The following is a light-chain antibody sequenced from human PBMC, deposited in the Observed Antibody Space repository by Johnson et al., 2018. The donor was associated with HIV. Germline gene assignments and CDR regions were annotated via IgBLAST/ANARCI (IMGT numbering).Light chain of an antibody. CDR2: DNN. V-gene: IGLV1-51*01. CDR1: SSDIGNNY. J-gene: IGLJ1*01. Sequence: QSALTQPPSVSAAPGQKVTISCSGSSSDIGNNYVSWYQQLPGTAPKLLIYDNNKRPSGIPDRFSGSKSGTSATLGITGLQTGDEADYYCGTWDSSLRAGGYVCGTGTKVTVL. CDR3: GTWDSSLRAGGYV.